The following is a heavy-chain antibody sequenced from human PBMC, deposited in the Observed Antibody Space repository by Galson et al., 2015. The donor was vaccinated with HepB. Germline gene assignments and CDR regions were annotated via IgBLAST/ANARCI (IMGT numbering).Heavy chain of an antibody. J-gene: IGHJ6*02. Sequence: SLRLSCAASGFAFEDQTMHWVRQAPGKGLEWVSLITWDGSTTFYAGSVKGRFTVSRDNSKNSLYLQMNSLTTDDTALYYCAKDRRRPSYYGMDVWGQGTTVIVSS. V-gene: IGHV3-43*01. CDR3: AKDRRRPSYYGMDV. CDR1: GFAFEDQT. CDR2: ITWDGSTT. D-gene: IGHD1-1*01.